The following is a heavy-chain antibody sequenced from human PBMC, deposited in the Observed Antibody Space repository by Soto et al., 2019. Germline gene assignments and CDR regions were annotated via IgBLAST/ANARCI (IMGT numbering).Heavy chain of an antibody. CDR3: AVYGYGVSAAAY. CDR2: INKDGSER. D-gene: IGHD4-17*01. Sequence: EMQLVESGGGLVQPGGSLRLSCAGSGLTFRNDWLSWVRQAPVKGLEWVANINKDGSERYYVDSVRGRFTISRDNVENALEMQLNSMRPEDTAVYYCAVYGYGVSAAAYWGQGTMVTV. J-gene: IGHJ4*02. V-gene: IGHV3-7*03. CDR1: GLTFRNDW.